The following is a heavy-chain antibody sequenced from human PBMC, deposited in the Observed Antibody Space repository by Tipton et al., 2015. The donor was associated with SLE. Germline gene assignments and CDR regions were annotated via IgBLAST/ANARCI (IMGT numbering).Heavy chain of an antibody. CDR3: ARGLGITMSWFDY. Sequence: TLSLTCAVYGGSFSGYYWSWIRQPPGKGLEWIGEINHSGSTNYNPSLKSRVTISVDTSKNQFSLKLSPVTAADTAVYYCARGLGITMSWFDYWGQGTLVTVSS. CDR1: GGSFSGYY. V-gene: IGHV4-34*01. CDR2: INHSGST. D-gene: IGHD3-10*02. J-gene: IGHJ4*02.